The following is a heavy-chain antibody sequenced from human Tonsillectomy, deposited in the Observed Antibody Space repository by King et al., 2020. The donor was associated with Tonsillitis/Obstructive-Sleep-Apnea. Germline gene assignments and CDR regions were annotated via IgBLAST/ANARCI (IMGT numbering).Heavy chain of an antibody. CDR3: AREGTGGGSWGYNWFDS. V-gene: IGHV1-69*09. CDR2: VIPTLGIG. Sequence: QLVQSGAEVKKTGSSVKVSCRASGGTFSNYAISWVRQAPGQGLEWMGRVIPTLGIGKYAQKFQGRVTISADKSTSTAYMELSSLRSEDTAVYYCAREGTGGGSWGYNWFDSWGQGTLVTVSS. J-gene: IGHJ5*01. D-gene: IGHD2-8*02. CDR1: GGTFSNYA.